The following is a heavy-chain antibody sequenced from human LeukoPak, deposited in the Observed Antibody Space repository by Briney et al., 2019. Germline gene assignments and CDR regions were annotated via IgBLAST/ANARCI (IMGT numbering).Heavy chain of an antibody. J-gene: IGHJ4*02. Sequence: ASVKVSCKSSGGTFSSYAISWVRQPPAQGLELVGRIIPIFGTANYAQKFQGRVTITTDESTSTAYMELSSLRSEDTAVYYCARDHTGGSYPFDYWGQGTLVTVSS. CDR1: GGTFSSYA. CDR3: ARDHTGGSYPFDY. CDR2: IIPIFGTA. V-gene: IGHV1-69*05. D-gene: IGHD1-26*01.